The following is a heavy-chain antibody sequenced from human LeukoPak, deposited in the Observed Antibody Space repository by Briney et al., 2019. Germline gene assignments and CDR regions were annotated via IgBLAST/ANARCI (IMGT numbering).Heavy chain of an antibody. V-gene: IGHV4-4*02. Sequence: PGGSLRLSCAASGFTFSTYNMNWVRQAPGKGLEWIGEIYHSGSANYNPSLKSRVTISVDKSKNQFSLRLSSVTAADTAVYYCASAGHDGIGYKVCWGQGTLVTVSS. D-gene: IGHD3-22*01. CDR1: GFTFSTYNM. CDR3: ASAGHDGIGYKVC. J-gene: IGHJ4*02. CDR2: IYHSGSA.